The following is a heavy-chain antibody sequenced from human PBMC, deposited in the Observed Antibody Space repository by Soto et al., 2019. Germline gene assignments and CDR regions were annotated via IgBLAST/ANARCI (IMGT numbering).Heavy chain of an antibody. CDR1: GFPPATMGVG. Sequence: LKDLGLRRWKPNRPLTLPAPFSGFPPATMGVGWGGILKPQGRARGCLALIYWDDDKRYSPSLKSRLTITKDTSKNQVVLTMTNMDPVDTATYYCAHRTIMITFGGIHDAFDIWGQGTMVTVSS. D-gene: IGHD3-16*01. CDR3: AHRTIMITFGGIHDAFDI. CDR2: IYWDDDK. V-gene: IGHV2-5*02. J-gene: IGHJ3*02.